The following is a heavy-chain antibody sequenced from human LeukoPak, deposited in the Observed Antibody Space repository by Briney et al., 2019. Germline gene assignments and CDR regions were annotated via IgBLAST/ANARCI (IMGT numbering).Heavy chain of an antibody. CDR1: GYTFTGYY. J-gene: IGHJ4*02. CDR2: INPNSGGT. D-gene: IGHD5-12*01. Sequence: ASVKVSCKASGYTFTGYYMHWVRQAPGQGLEWMGWINPNSGGTNYAQKFQGRVTMTRDTSISTAYMELRSLRSDDTAVYYCARDHLDIVPTIYSYWGQGTLVTVSS. V-gene: IGHV1-2*02. CDR3: ARDHLDIVPTIYSY.